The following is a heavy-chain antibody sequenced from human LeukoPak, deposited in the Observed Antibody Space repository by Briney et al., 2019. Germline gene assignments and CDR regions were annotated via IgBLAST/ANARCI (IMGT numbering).Heavy chain of an antibody. CDR2: INHSGST. D-gene: IGHD6-19*01. J-gene: IGHJ4*02. Sequence: SETLSLTCTVSGYSISSGYYWSLIRQPPGKGLEWIGEINHSGSTNYNPSLKSRVTISVDTSKNQFSLKLSSVTAADTAVYYCARVSSGWYYYFDYWGQGTLVTVSS. CDR1: GYSISSGYY. V-gene: IGHV4-38-2*02. CDR3: ARVSSGWYYYFDY.